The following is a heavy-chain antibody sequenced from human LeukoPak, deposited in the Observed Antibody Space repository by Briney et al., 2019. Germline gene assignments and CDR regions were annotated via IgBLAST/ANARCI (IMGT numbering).Heavy chain of an antibody. D-gene: IGHD3-22*01. J-gene: IGHJ4*02. CDR3: ARDRYYDGSLSYYELGY. V-gene: IGHV4-4*07. Sequence: PSETLSLTCTVAGDSLNNYYWSWIRQPAGKGLEWIGRIHINGNTNYNPSLDSRVTISLDTSKNQFSLKLSSVTVADTAVYYCARDRYYDGSLSYYELGYWGRGILVTVSS. CDR1: GDSLNNYY. CDR2: IHINGNT.